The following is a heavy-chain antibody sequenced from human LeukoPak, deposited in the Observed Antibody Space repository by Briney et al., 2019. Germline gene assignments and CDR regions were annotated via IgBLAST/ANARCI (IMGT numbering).Heavy chain of an antibody. V-gene: IGHV3-23*01. D-gene: IGHD6-19*01. Sequence: GGSLRLSCAASGFIFSSYEMNWVRQAPGKGLEWVSGITGTGGSTYYADSVKGRFTVSRDTSKNTLYLQMNSLRAEDTAIYYCAKDHGTAVAGFYYWGQGTLVTVSS. CDR3: AKDHGTAVAGFYY. CDR1: GFIFSSYE. CDR2: ITGTGGST. J-gene: IGHJ4*02.